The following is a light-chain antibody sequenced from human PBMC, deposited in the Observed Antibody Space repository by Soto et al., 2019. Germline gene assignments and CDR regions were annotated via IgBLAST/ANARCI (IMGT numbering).Light chain of an antibody. V-gene: IGKV1-39*01. Sequence: DIQMTQSPSSLSASVGGRVTITCRASQSISSYLNWYQQKPGKAPKLPIYAASSLQSGVPSRFSGSGSGTDFTLTISSLQPEDFATYYCQQSYSLGQGTRLEIK. J-gene: IGKJ5*01. CDR3: QQSYS. CDR2: AAS. CDR1: QSISSY.